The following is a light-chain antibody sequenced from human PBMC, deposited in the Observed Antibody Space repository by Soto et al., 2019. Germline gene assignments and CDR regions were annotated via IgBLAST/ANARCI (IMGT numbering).Light chain of an antibody. J-gene: IGKJ4*02. CDR1: QSVGVY. Sequence: VLTQSPATLSLSPGERATLFCKASQSVGVYMGWFQQTPGQAPTVLIYDATNWAGGVPARFSGSGSGTDFTLTISSLEAADSAVYCCQQRDIWPPLTFGGGTKLEIK. V-gene: IGKV3-11*01. CDR2: DAT. CDR3: QQRDIWPPLT.